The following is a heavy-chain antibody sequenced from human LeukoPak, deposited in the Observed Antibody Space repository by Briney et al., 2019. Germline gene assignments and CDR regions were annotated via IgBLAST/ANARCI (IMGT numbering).Heavy chain of an antibody. V-gene: IGHV3-66*01. D-gene: IGHD6-13*01. Sequence: PGGSLRLSCAASGFTFRSYAMSWVRQAPGKGLEWVSVIYSGGNTFYADSVKGRFSISRDNSRNTVYLQMNSLRAEDTAVYFCARAAAAGTFDYWGQGTLVTVSS. CDR1: GFTFRSYA. J-gene: IGHJ4*02. CDR2: IYSGGNT. CDR3: ARAAAAGTFDY.